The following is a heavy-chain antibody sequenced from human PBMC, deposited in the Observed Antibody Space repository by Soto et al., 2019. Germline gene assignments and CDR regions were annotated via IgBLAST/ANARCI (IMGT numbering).Heavy chain of an antibody. CDR3: AKSAHPAVVTLYYFDS. CDR2: ISDDGTKE. J-gene: IGHJ4*02. Sequence: QVQLVESGGGVVQPGRSLRLSCAASGFGFSNYAMHWVRRAPGKGLEWVTLISDDGTKEYFADSVKGRFTVSRDNSKNTLFLQMNSLKTDDTGVYYCAKSAHPAVVTLYYFDSWGQGTLVTVSS. CDR1: GFGFSNYA. D-gene: IGHD2-21*02. V-gene: IGHV3-30*18.